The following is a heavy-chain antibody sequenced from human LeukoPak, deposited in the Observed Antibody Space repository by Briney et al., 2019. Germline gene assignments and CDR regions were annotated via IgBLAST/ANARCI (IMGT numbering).Heavy chain of an antibody. Sequence: GGSLRLSCAASGFTFSSHDMNWVRQAPGKGLEWVSSITTATSSYIYYADSVKGRFTISRDDAKNSLYLQMDSLRTEDTAVYYCARDYGGPHYFDYWGQGTLVTVSS. V-gene: IGHV3-21*01. CDR3: ARDYGGPHYFDY. CDR2: ITTATSSYI. J-gene: IGHJ4*02. CDR1: GFTFSSHD. D-gene: IGHD2-15*01.